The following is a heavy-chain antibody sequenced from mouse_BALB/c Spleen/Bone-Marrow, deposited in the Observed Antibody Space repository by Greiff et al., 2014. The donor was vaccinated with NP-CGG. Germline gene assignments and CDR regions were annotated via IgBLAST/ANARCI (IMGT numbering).Heavy chain of an antibody. D-gene: IGHD2-10*02. V-gene: IGHV1-4*02. J-gene: IGHJ2*01. Sequence: LPPSASALSLPGASVPLSFPASVSPFPSYSLPLVPPPPCPVLAWLCSLTPSSGYHDYNEKFKNKTTLTADKSSSTAYMQLISLISYDSAAVYCSTTYGNSFYYWGQGTTLTVSS. CDR2: LTPSSGYH. CDR1: VSPFPSYS. CDR3: STTYGNSFYY.